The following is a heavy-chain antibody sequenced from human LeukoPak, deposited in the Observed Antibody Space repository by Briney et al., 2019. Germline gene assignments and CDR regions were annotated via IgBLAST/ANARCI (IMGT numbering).Heavy chain of an antibody. J-gene: IGHJ4*02. V-gene: IGHV3-48*03. CDR1: GFTFSSYE. Sequence: SGGSLRLSCAASGFTFSSYEMNWVRQAPGKGLEWVSYISGSGSTIHYADSVKGRFTISRDNAKNSLYLQMNSLRAEDTAVYYCAREEDHYYGSGRPPGYWGRGTLVTVSS. D-gene: IGHD3-10*01. CDR2: ISGSGSTI. CDR3: AREEDHYYGSGRPPGY.